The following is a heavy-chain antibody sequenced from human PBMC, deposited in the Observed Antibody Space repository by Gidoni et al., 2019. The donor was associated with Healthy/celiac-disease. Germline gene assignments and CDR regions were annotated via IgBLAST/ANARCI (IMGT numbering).Heavy chain of an antibody. CDR1: GGSISSYY. J-gene: IGHJ4*02. V-gene: IGHV4-59*01. CDR3: ARTSVHSFDY. CDR2: IYYSGST. Sequence: QVQLQESGPGLVKPSETLSLTCTVSGGSISSYYWSWIRQPPGKGLEWIGYIYYSGSTNYNPSLKSRVTISVDTSKNQFSLKLSSVTAADTAVYYCARTSVHSFDYWGQGTLVTVSS.